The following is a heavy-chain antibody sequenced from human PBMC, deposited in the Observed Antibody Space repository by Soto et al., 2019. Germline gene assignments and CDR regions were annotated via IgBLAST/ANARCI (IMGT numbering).Heavy chain of an antibody. J-gene: IGHJ4*02. Sequence: QVQMVQSGVEVKKPGASVKVSCKASGYTFTNYAITWVRQAPGRGLEWMGWVNTYNGNPNYAQIFQGRVTVTTDTSTGTAYMELRSLNSDDSAVYYCARDSQYSTDWQRFDSWGQGTRVTVSS. D-gene: IGHD6-6*01. CDR1: GYTFTNYA. CDR3: ARDSQYSTDWQRFDS. CDR2: VNTYNGNP. V-gene: IGHV1-18*01.